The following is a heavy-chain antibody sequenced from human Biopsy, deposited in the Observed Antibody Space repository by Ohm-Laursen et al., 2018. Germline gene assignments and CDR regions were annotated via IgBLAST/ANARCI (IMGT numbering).Heavy chain of an antibody. CDR1: GFSLRTSGVR. V-gene: IGHV2-70*04. J-gene: IGHJ5*02. CDR2: INWDDDE. Sequence: PTQTLTLTCTFSGFSLRTSGVRMSWVRQPPGKALEALARINWDDDEFYSTSLRPRLTISKDISKNQVVLTLTNVDPVDTATYFCARSTSAALMIWFDPWGPGTLVTVSS. CDR3: ARSTSAALMIWFDP. D-gene: IGHD6-13*01.